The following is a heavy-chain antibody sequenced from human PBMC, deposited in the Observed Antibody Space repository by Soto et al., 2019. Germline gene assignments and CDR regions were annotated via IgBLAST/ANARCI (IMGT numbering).Heavy chain of an antibody. CDR3: ARGGPGGAFHF. CDR1: GYTFTRYY. CDR2: INPSGGST. J-gene: IGHJ3*01. D-gene: IGHD3-16*01. Sequence: ASVKVSCKTSGYTFTRYYMHWVRQAPGQGLEWMGIINPSGGSTSYAQKFQGRVTMTRDTSTSTVYMELSSLRSEDTAVYYCARGGPGGAFHFWGQGTMVTVSS. V-gene: IGHV1-46*01.